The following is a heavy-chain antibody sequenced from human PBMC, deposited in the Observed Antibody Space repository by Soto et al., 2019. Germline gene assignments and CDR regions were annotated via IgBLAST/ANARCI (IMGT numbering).Heavy chain of an antibody. Sequence: QVQLVESGGGLVQPGRSLRLSCVASGFTFSNDGMHWVRQAPGKGLEWVADITGDGSRTYYGDSVKGRFTISRDNAKNPLYLQMNSLRAENTAVYYCAKGCSRGDNCFYVDFWGQGVVVTVSS. CDR1: GFTFSNDG. CDR2: ITGDGSRT. J-gene: IGHJ4*02. D-gene: IGHD2-15*01. V-gene: IGHV3-30*18. CDR3: AKGCSRGDNCFYVDF.